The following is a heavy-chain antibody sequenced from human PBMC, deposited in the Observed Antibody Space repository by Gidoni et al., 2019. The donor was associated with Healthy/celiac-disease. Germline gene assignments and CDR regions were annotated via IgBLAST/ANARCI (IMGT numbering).Heavy chain of an antibody. CDR3: AKALSPYYYGSGSYPLRY. J-gene: IGHJ4*02. Sequence: EVQLLESGGGLVQPGGSLRLSCAASGFTFSSYARSWVRQAPGKGLGWVSAIRGSVGSTYYAESVKGRFTISRDNSKNTLYLQMNSLRAEDTAVYYCAKALSPYYYGSGSYPLRYGGQGTLVTVSS. CDR2: IRGSVGST. V-gene: IGHV3-23*01. D-gene: IGHD3-10*01. CDR1: GFTFSSYA.